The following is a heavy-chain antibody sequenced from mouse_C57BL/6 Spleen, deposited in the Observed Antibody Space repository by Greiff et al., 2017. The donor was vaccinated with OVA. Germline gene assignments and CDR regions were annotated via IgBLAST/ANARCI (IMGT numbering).Heavy chain of an antibody. CDR3: ARDDYGSSYTFAY. J-gene: IGHJ3*01. D-gene: IGHD1-1*01. CDR1: GYTFTSYW. Sequence: QVQLKQSGTELVKPGASVKLSCKASGYTFTSYWMHWVKQRPGQGLEWIGNINPSNGGTNYNEKFKSKATLTVDKSSSTAYMQLSSLTSEDSAVYYCARDDYGSSYTFAYWGQGTLVTVSA. V-gene: IGHV1-53*01. CDR2: INPSNGGT.